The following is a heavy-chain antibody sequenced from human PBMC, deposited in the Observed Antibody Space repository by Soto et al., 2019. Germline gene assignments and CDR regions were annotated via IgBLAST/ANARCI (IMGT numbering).Heavy chain of an antibody. CDR2: IYYSGST. Sequence: PSETLSLTCTVSGGSISSGGYYWSWIHQHPGEGLEWIGYIYYSGSTYYNPSLKSRVTISVDTSKNQFSLKLSSVTAADTAVYYCARDSGSGYDYDWFDPWGQGTLVTVSS. D-gene: IGHD5-12*01. CDR1: GGSISSGGYY. CDR3: ARDSGSGYDYDWFDP. J-gene: IGHJ5*02. V-gene: IGHV4-31*03.